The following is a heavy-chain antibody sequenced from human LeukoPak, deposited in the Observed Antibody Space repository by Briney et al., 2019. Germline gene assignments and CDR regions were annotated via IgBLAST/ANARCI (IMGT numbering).Heavy chain of an antibody. D-gene: IGHD6-19*01. J-gene: IGHJ4*02. CDR3: ARDLSSSGWSFDY. Sequence: GGSLRLSCAASGFTFSNYWMHWVRQAPGKGLVWVSRINSDGRSTNYADSVKGRFTISRDDAKNTLFLQMNSLRAEDAAVYYCARDLSSSGWSFDYWGQGTLVTVSS. CDR2: INSDGRST. V-gene: IGHV3-74*01. CDR1: GFTFSNYW.